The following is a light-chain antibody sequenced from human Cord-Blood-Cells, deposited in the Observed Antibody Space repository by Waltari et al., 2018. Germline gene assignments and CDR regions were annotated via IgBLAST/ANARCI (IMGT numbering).Light chain of an antibody. V-gene: IGKV1-9*01. CDR3: QQLNSYPLT. J-gene: IGKJ4*01. CDR2: AAS. CDR1: QGISSY. Sequence: EIQLTMFPSVLSASVGDSVTITCRASQGISSYLAWYQKKPGKAPNLLIYAASTLQSGVPSRFSGSGSGTEFTLTISSLQPEDFATYYCQQLNSYPLTFGGGTKVEIK.